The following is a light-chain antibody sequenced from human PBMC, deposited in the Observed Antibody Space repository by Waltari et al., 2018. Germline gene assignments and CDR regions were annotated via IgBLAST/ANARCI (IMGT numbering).Light chain of an antibody. V-gene: IGKV1-39*01. J-gene: IGKJ1*01. CDR2: AAS. Sequence: IQMTQSPSSLSAPVGDRGTSTCRASQSIGTYLNWYPHKPGRAPELLIYAASTLQGGVPSRFSGSGSETHFTLAISSLQREDFATYYCQQSYTTPRTFGQGTKVEIK. CDR1: QSIGTY. CDR3: QQSYTTPRT.